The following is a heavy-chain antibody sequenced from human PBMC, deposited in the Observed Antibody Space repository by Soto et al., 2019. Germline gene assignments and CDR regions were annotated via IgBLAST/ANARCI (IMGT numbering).Heavy chain of an antibody. Sequence: QVQLVESGGGVVQPGRSLRLSCAASGFTFSSYGMHWVRQAPGKGLEWVAVISFDGSNKYYADSVKGRFTISRDNSKNTLYLQMNSQRAEDTGVFYCAKDYGDFDFDYWGQGTLVTVSS. J-gene: IGHJ4*02. CDR3: AKDYGDFDFDY. CDR1: GFTFSSYG. CDR2: ISFDGSNK. V-gene: IGHV3-30*18. D-gene: IGHD4-17*01.